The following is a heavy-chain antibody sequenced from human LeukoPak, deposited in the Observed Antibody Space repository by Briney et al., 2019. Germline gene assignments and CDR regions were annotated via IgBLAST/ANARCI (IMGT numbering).Heavy chain of an antibody. CDR2: IYQSGST. CDR1: GSSINNKKW. V-gene: IGHV4-4*02. Sequence: SETLSLTCAVSGSSINNKKWWSWVRQPPGKGLEWIGEIYQSGSTNYNPSLKSRVTISVDRSKNQFSLKLTSVTAADTAVYYCAKSGDYCLDYWGPGTLVTVSS. J-gene: IGHJ4*02. CDR3: AKSGDYCLDY. D-gene: IGHD3-3*01.